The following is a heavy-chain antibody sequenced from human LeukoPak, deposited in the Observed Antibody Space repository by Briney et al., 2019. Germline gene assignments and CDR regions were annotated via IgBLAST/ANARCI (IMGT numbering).Heavy chain of an antibody. CDR3: ARWGSGSYFSYYYGMDV. J-gene: IGHJ6*02. CDR2: IYSGGST. CDR1: GFTVSSNY. V-gene: IGHV3-66*01. D-gene: IGHD3-10*01. Sequence: SGGSLRLSCAASGFTVSSNYMSWVRQAPGKGLEWVSVIYSGGSTYYADSVKGRFTISGDNSKNTLYLQMNSLRAEDTAVYYCARWGSGSYFSYYYGMDVWGQGTTVTVSS.